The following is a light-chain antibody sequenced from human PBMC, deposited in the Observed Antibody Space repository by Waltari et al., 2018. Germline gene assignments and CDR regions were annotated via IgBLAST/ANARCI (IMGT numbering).Light chain of an antibody. V-gene: IGKV4-1*01. CDR3: QQYHSPPQT. Sequence: DIVMTQSPDSLAVSLGERATINCKPSQSVLYTTNNNNYLAWYQQKPGQPPQLLIYWASTRESGVPDRFSGSGSGTHFTLTISSLQAEDVAVYYCQQYHSPPQTFGGGTKVEIK. J-gene: IGKJ4*01. CDR2: WAS. CDR1: QSVLYTTNNNNY.